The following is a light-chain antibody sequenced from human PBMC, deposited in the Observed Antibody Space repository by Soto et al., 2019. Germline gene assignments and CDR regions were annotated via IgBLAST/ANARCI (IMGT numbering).Light chain of an antibody. CDR2: DVS. CDR1: QSISSW. CDR3: QQYTNHPWT. V-gene: IGKV1-5*01. Sequence: DIRMTQSPPTLSASVGDRVTITCRASQSISSWLAWYQQRPGKAPNLLIYDVSSLESGVPSRFSGSGSGTEFTLTISSLQPDDFATYYCQQYTNHPWTFGQGTKVEIK. J-gene: IGKJ1*01.